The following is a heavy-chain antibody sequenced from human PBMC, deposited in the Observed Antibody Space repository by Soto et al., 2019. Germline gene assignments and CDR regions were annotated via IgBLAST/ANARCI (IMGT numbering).Heavy chain of an antibody. CDR1: GGSISSGGYY. J-gene: IGHJ5*02. V-gene: IGHV4-31*03. D-gene: IGHD6-6*01. CDR2: IYYSGST. Sequence: NPSETLSLTCTVSGGSISSGGYYWSWIRQHPGKGLEWIGYIYYSGSTYYNPSLKSRVTISVDTSKNQFSLKLSSVTAADTAVYYCARVGIAALGLDPWGQGTMVTVFS. CDR3: ARVGIAALGLDP.